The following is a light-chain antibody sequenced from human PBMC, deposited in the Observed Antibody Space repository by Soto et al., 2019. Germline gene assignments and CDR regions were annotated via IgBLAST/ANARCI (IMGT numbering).Light chain of an antibody. J-gene: IGKJ2*01. CDR1: QSVGTN. V-gene: IGKV3-15*01. Sequence: EVVMTQSPATLSLSPGERATLACRASQSVGTNLAWHQQKPGQAPRLLIYGASTRATGLPARFSGSGSGTEFTLTISSLQSEDLAVYYCQQYDKWPPYTFGQGTKLEIK. CDR3: QQYDKWPPYT. CDR2: GAS.